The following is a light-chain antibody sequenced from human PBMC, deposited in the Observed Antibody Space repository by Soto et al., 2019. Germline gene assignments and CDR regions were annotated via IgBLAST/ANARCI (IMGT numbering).Light chain of an antibody. Sequence: QSVLTQPPSVSGAPGQRVTISCTGSSSNIGAGYDVHWYQQLPGTAPKLLIYGNSNRPSGVPDRFSGSKSGTSASLAITGLHAEDEADYYCHSYDSSLSEVFGGGTKLTVL. CDR3: HSYDSSLSEV. V-gene: IGLV1-40*01. CDR2: GNS. J-gene: IGLJ2*01. CDR1: SSNIGAGYD.